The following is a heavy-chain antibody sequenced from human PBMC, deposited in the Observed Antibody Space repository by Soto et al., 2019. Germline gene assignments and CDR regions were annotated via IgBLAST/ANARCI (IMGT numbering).Heavy chain of an antibody. CDR2: IWYDGSNK. CDR1: GFTFSSYG. Sequence: QVQLVESGGGVVQPGRSLRLSCAASGFTFSSYGMHWVRQAPGKGLEWVAVIWYDGSNKYYADSVKGRFTISRDNSKNTLYLQMNSLRAEDTAVYYCAREAVAGTSPVYYFDYWGQGTLVTVSS. D-gene: IGHD6-19*01. J-gene: IGHJ4*02. CDR3: AREAVAGTSPVYYFDY. V-gene: IGHV3-33*01.